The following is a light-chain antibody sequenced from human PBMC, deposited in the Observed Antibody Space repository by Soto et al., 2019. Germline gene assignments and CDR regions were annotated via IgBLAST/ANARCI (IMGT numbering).Light chain of an antibody. V-gene: IGLV1-40*01. Sequence: QPVLTQPPSVSGAPGQRVTISCTGSSSNIGAGYDVHWYQQLPGTAPKLLIYGNSNRPSGVPDRFSGSKSGTSASLAITGLQAEDEADYYCQFYDSSLSVVVFGGGTKLTVL. CDR3: QFYDSSLSVVV. CDR2: GNS. CDR1: SSNIGAGYD. J-gene: IGLJ2*01.